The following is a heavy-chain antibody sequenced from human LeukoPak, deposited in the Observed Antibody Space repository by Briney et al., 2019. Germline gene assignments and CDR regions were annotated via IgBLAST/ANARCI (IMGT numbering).Heavy chain of an antibody. D-gene: IGHD3-3*01. Sequence: GASVKVSCKASGYTFTSYDINWVRQATGQGLEWMGWMNPNSGNTGYAQKFLGRVTMTRNTSISTAYMELSSLRSEDTAVYYCARVLLDYHFWSGYLRVGMDVWGQGTTVTVSS. J-gene: IGHJ6*02. V-gene: IGHV1-8*01. CDR2: MNPNSGNT. CDR1: GYTFTSYD. CDR3: ARVLLDYHFWSGYLRVGMDV.